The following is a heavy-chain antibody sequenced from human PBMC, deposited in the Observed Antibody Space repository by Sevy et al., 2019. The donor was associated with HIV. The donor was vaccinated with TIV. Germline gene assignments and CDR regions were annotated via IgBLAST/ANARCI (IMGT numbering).Heavy chain of an antibody. Sequence: GGSLRLSCAASGLAFSSYAMHWVRQTPDKGVEWVAVISYDGSNQAYADSVKGRFTISKDNSKNTLYLQMNSLRVEDTAVYYCARFPPERAFDIWGQGTMVTVSS. CDR3: ARFPPERAFDI. J-gene: IGHJ3*02. V-gene: IGHV3-30*04. CDR2: ISYDGSNQ. CDR1: GLAFSSYA.